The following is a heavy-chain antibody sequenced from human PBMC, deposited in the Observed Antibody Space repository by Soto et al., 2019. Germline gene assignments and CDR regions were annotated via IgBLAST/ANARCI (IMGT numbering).Heavy chain of an antibody. CDR2: MNPNSGNT. V-gene: IGHV1-8*01. Sequence: ASVKVSCKASGYTFTSYDINWVRQATGQGLEWMGWMNPNSGNTGYAQKFQGRVTMTRNTSISTAYMELSSLRSEDTAVYYCARAPSRVRFLEWLLSPPTFDYWGQGILVTVSS. D-gene: IGHD3-3*01. CDR3: ARAPSRVRFLEWLLSPPTFDY. J-gene: IGHJ4*02. CDR1: GYTFTSYD.